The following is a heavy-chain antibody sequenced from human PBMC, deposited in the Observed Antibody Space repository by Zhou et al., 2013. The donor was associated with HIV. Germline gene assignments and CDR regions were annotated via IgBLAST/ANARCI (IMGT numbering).Heavy chain of an antibody. CDR2: IYTSGST. CDR1: GGSISSYY. J-gene: IGHJ6*03. Sequence: QVQLQESGPGLVKPSETLSLTCTVSGGSISSYYLSWIRQPPGKGLEWIGYIYTSGSTNYNPSLKSRVTISIDTSKNQFSLKLISVTAADTAVYYCARARPMYYYYMDVWGKGTTVTVSS. CDR3: ARARPMYYYYMDV. V-gene: IGHV4-4*09.